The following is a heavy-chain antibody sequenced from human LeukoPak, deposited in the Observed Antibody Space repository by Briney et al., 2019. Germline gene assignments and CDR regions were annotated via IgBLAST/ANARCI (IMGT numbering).Heavy chain of an antibody. Sequence: PSQTLSLTCTVSRGSIRSGSYYWNWIRQPAGKGLEWIGRIYTSGSTNYNPSLKSRVTISVDTSKNQFSLKLTSVTAADTAVYYCARWGDLYWYFDLWGRGTLVTVSS. CDR3: ARWGDLYWYFDL. CDR1: RGSIRSGSYY. D-gene: IGHD2-21*02. CDR2: IYTSGST. J-gene: IGHJ2*01. V-gene: IGHV4-61*02.